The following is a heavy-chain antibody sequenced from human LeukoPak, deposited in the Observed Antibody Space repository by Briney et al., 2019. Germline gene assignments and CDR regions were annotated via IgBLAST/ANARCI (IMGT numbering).Heavy chain of an antibody. V-gene: IGHV3-7*01. CDR1: EFTFSNYW. Sequence: GGSLRLSCAASEFTFSNYWMSWVRQAPGKGLEWVASIQKDGSQKYYLESVKGRFTISRDSTKNSLYLHMSSLRADDTAVYFCATVAGYFDYWGQGTLVTVSS. CDR3: ATVAGYFDY. CDR2: IQKDGSQK. D-gene: IGHD2-21*01. J-gene: IGHJ4*02.